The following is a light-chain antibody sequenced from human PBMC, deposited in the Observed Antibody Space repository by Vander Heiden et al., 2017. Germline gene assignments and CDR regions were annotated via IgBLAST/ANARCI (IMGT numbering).Light chain of an antibody. Sequence: VLTPPPAFAAAPERMTTTCCSRSTSIVGDYDVPWYQQLPGTAPKLLIYVNDKRPSGVPDRFSGSRSGTSATLGITGLQTGDEADYYCRSWDNSLSASVFGGGTKLTVL. J-gene: IGLJ2*01. CDR1: TSIVGDYD. V-gene: IGLV1-51*02. CDR3: RSWDNSLSASV. CDR2: VND.